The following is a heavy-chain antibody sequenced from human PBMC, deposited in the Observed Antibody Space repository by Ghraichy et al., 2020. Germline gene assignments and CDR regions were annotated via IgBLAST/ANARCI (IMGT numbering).Heavy chain of an antibody. CDR1: GGTFSSYA. D-gene: IGHD6-19*01. Sequence: SVKVSCKASGGTFSSYAISWVRQAPGQGLEWMGGIIPIFGTANYAQKFQGRVTITADESTSTAYMELSSLRSEDTAVYYCARAESAGTNYYYYGMDVWGQGTTVTVSS. CDR2: IIPIFGTA. V-gene: IGHV1-69*13. J-gene: IGHJ6*02. CDR3: ARAESAGTNYYYYGMDV.